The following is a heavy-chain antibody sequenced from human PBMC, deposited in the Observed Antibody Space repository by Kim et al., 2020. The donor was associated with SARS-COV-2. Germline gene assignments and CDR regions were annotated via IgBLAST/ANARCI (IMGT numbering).Heavy chain of an antibody. CDR2: IDVANTNT. CDR1: GYTFTSYC. CDR3: ARGARSFDYYLDY. V-gene: IGHV1-3*01. Sequence: ASVKVSCKASGYTFTSYCLHWVRQAPGQSLEWMGWIDVANTNTHYSENFQGRVTIARDTSATTVYMELRSLRSEDTAVYYCARGARSFDYYLDYWGQGTLVTVSS. J-gene: IGHJ4*02.